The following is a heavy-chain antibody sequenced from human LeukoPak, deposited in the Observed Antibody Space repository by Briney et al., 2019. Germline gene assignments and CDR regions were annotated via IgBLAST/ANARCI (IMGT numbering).Heavy chain of an antibody. V-gene: IGHV4-59*01. CDR3: ARASEGIGYFDT. J-gene: IGHJ4*02. D-gene: IGHD3-16*01. CDR2: IYHNGRT. Sequence: SETLSLTCTVSGGSFSNDYWSWVRQAPGKGLEWIGYIYHNGRTNYNPSLKSRITMSIDTSQKQFSLKLISVTAADTAVYYCARASEGIGYFDTWGRGSLVTVSS. CDR1: GGSFSNDY.